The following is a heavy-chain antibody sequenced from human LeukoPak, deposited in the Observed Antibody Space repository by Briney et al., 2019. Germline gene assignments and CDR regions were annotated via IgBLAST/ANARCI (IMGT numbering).Heavy chain of an antibody. J-gene: IGHJ4*02. CDR1: GDTFTSYY. Sequence: ASVKVSCKASGDTFTSYYMHWVRQAPGQGLEWMGRINPNSGGTNYAQKFQGRVTMTRDTSISTAYMELSSLRFDDTAVYYCATPPECSSGSCLSYWGQGTLVTVSS. D-gene: IGHD2-15*01. CDR2: INPNSGGT. V-gene: IGHV1-2*06. CDR3: ATPPECSSGSCLSY.